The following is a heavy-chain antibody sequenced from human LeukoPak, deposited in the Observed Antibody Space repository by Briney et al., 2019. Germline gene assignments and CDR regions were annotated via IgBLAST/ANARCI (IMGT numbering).Heavy chain of an antibody. Sequence: PSQTLSLTCTVSGRSISSGSYYWSWIRQPAGKGLEWIGRIYTSGSTNYNPSLKSRVTISVDTSKNQFSLKLSSVTAADTAVYYCARRAHYTHFNYWGQGTLVSASS. D-gene: IGHD3-3*01. V-gene: IGHV4-61*02. CDR1: GRSISSGSYY. J-gene: IGHJ4*02. CDR2: IYTSGST. CDR3: ARRAHYTHFNY.